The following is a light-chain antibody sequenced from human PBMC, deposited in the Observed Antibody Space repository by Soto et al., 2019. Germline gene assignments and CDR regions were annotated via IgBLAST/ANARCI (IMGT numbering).Light chain of an antibody. Sequence: EIVMTQSPVTLSVSPGERATLSCRASQTVSTNLAWYQQKPGQAPRLLIYGASTRATSIPARFSGSGSGTEFTLTISSLQSEDFAVYYCPQYNNWPSFGGGTKVEIK. CDR3: PQYNNWPS. CDR2: GAS. J-gene: IGKJ4*01. CDR1: QTVSTN. V-gene: IGKV3-15*01.